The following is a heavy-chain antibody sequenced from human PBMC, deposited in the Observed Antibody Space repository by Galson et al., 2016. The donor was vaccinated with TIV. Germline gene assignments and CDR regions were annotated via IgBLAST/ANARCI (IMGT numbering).Heavy chain of an antibody. V-gene: IGHV1-69*02. CDR3: SNLVLTDTTFDY. D-gene: IGHD2-21*02. CDR1: GYTFTGYS. CDR2: IIPIIGMT. Sequence: SVKVSCKASGYTFTGYSIRWVRQAPGQGLEWMGRIIPIIGMTNYAQKFQGSLTITADKYTITAYMELSSLRNEDTAVYYWSNLVLTDTTFDYWGHGTLVTVSS. J-gene: IGHJ4*01.